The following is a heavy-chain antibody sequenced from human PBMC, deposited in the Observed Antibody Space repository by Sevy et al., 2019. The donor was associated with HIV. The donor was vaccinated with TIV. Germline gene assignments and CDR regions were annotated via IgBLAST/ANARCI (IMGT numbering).Heavy chain of an antibody. V-gene: IGHV4-59*01. CDR3: ARLSRNNVVVTGVRRDGFDV. Sequence: SETLSLTCTVSGGSISTYYWSWIRQPPGKGLQWIGYIYYTGKTNYNPSLQTPVTMSLDTSKNQFSLRLSSVTSADPAMYYCARLSRNNVVVTGVRRDGFDVWGQGTMVTVSS. CDR2: IYYTGKT. CDR1: GGSISTYY. D-gene: IGHD2-21*02. J-gene: IGHJ3*01.